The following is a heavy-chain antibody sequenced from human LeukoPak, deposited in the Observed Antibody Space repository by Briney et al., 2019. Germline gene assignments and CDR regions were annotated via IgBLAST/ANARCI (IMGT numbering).Heavy chain of an antibody. CDR3: ARGGGLRYFDCLLDY. CDR1: SGSISSYY. V-gene: IGHV4-59*01. J-gene: IGHJ4*02. CDR2: IYYSGSA. Sequence: KPSETLSLTCTVSSGSISSYYWSWIRQPPGKGLEWIGYIYYSGSANYNPSLKSRVTISVDTSKNQFSLKLSSVTAADTAVYYCARGGGLRYFDCLLDYWGQGTLVTVSS. D-gene: IGHD3-9*01.